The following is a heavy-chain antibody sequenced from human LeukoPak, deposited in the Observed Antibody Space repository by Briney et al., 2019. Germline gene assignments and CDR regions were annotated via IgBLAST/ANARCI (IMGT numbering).Heavy chain of an antibody. Sequence: GGSLRLSCAASGFTFSSYGMSWVRQAPGKGLEWVSAISGSGGSTYYADSVKGRFTISRDNAKNSLYLQMNSLRVEDTAVYYCARDNGGKWELLGAHNYWGQGTLVTVSS. V-gene: IGHV3-23*01. D-gene: IGHD1-26*01. CDR2: ISGSGGST. J-gene: IGHJ4*02. CDR1: GFTFSSYG. CDR3: ARDNGGKWELLGAHNY.